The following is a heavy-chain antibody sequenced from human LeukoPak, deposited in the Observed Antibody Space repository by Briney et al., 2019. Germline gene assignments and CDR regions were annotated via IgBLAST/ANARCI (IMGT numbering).Heavy chain of an antibody. J-gene: IGHJ6*03. V-gene: IGHV4-34*01. CDR1: GGSFRGYY. Sequence: SETLSLTCAVYGGSFRGYYWSWIRQPPGKGLEWIGEINHSGSTNYNPSLKSRVTISVDTSKNQFSLKLSSVTAADTAVYYCARGASLVVGATDYYYMDVWGKGTTVTVSS. D-gene: IGHD1-26*01. CDR3: ARGASLVVGATDYYYMDV. CDR2: INHSGST.